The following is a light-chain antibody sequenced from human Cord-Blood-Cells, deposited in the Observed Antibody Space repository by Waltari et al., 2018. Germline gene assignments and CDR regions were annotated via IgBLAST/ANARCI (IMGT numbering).Light chain of an antibody. Sequence: DIQMTQSPSTLSASVGDRVTITCRASQSISSWLAWYQQKPGKAPKLLIYKASSLESGVPSRCSGSGSGTEVTLTSSSLQPDDFATYYCQQYNSYSRTFGQGTKVEIK. CDR2: KAS. CDR1: QSISSW. CDR3: QQYNSYSRT. J-gene: IGKJ1*01. V-gene: IGKV1-5*03.